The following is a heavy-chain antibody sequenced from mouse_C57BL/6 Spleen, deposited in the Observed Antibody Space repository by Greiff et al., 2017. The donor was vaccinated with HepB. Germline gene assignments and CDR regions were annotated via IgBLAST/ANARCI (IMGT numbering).Heavy chain of an antibody. J-gene: IGHJ3*01. CDR2: ISDGGSYT. CDR3: ARGEVHGSSPGAWFAY. D-gene: IGHD1-1*01. V-gene: IGHV5-4*03. Sequence: EVKLMESGGGLVKPGGSLKLSCAASGFTFSSYAMSWVRQTPEKRLEWVATISDGGSYTYYPDNVKGRFTISRDNAKNNLYLQMSHLKSEDTAMYDCARGEVHGSSPGAWFAYWGQGTLVTVSA. CDR1: GFTFSSYA.